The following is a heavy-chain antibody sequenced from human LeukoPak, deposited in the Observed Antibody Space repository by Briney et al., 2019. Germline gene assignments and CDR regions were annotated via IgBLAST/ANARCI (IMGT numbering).Heavy chain of an antibody. J-gene: IGHJ3*01. D-gene: IGHD3-3*01. CDR1: GFTVTDYA. V-gene: IGHV3-23*01. CDR3: ARRLSLRFDAFAV. CDR2: MSDIGPNT. Sequence: GGSLRLSCAASGFTVTDYAMTWIRQSPGKGLEWVSSMSDIGPNTYYADSVKGRFTISRDTSKNTLFLQMNSLRAEDTALYFCARRLSLRFDAFAVWGPGTVVTVSS.